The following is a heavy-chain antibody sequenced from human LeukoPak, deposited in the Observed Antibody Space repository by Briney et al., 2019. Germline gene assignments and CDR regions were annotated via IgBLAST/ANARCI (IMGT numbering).Heavy chain of an antibody. V-gene: IGHV4-34*01. CDR1: GGSFSGYY. CDR3: ARNGDYSSGSPPLNY. CDR2: INHSGST. J-gene: IGHJ4*02. Sequence: SETLSLTCAVYGGSFSGYYWSWIRQPPGKGLEWIGEINHSGSTNYNPSLKSRVTISVDTSKNQFSLKLSSVTAADTAVYYCARNGDYSSGSPPLNYWGQGTLVTVSS. D-gene: IGHD3-10*01.